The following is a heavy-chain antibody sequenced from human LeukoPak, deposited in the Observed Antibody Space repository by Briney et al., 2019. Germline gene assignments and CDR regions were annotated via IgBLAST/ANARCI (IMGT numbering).Heavy chain of an antibody. Sequence: TGGSLRLSCAASGFTVGSSYMGWVRQAPGKGLEWVSVIYSGGSTYYADSMKGRFTLSRDNSKNTLYLQMNSLRAEDTAVYYCARLSESYYEADYWGQGTLVTVSS. D-gene: IGHD1-26*01. CDR2: IYSGGST. CDR1: GFTVGSSY. V-gene: IGHV3-53*01. CDR3: ARLSESYYEADY. J-gene: IGHJ4*02.